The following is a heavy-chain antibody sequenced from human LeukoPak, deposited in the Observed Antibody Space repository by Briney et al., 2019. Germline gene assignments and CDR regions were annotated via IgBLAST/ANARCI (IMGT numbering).Heavy chain of an antibody. V-gene: IGHV3-7*01. CDR2: IKQDGSEK. Sequence: GGSLRLSCRASGFTFSNYWMSWIRQAPGKGLEGVANIKQDGSEKYYVDSVKGRFTISRDNAKNSLYLQMNSLRAEDTAVYYCARGGSGSYFLFDYWGQGTLVTVSS. CDR1: GFTFSNYW. CDR3: ARGGSGSYFLFDY. J-gene: IGHJ4*02. D-gene: IGHD3-10*01.